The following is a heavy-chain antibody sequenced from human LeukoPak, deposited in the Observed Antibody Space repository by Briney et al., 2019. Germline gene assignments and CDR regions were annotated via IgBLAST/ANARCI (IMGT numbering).Heavy chain of an antibody. CDR2: ISGSGGST. CDR3: AKDFGGWYRYFQH. V-gene: IGHV3-23*01. CDR1: GFTFSNYA. J-gene: IGHJ1*01. Sequence: RPGGSLRLSCAASGFTFSNYAMGWVRQAPGKGLEWVSAISGSGGSTYYADSVKGRFTISRDNSKNTLYLQMNSLRAEDTAVYYCAKDFGGWYRYFQHWGQGTLVTVSS. D-gene: IGHD6-19*01.